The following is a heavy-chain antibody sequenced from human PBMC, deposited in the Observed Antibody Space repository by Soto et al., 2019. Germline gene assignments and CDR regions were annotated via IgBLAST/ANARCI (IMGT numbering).Heavy chain of an antibody. Sequence: QVQLVQSGAEVRKPGASVKVSCKAAGYTFTNQYIHWVRQTPGQGLEWMGIINTTGGSTTYAQKFQVRISMTGDTATNTVYMDLSSLRSEDTAVYYCAREMIYYFDNRLDYWGQGTLVTVSS. CDR1: GYTFTNQY. J-gene: IGHJ4*02. CDR2: INTTGGST. CDR3: AREMIYYFDNRLDY. V-gene: IGHV1-46*01. D-gene: IGHD3-22*01.